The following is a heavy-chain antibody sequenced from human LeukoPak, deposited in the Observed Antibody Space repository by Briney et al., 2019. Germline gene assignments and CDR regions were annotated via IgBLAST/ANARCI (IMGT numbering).Heavy chain of an antibody. J-gene: IGHJ4*02. Sequence: GGSLRLSCAASGFTFSDYYMSWIRQAPGKGLEWVSSISSLGISSYYADSVKGRFTISRDNSKNTLYLQMNSLRAEDTAVYYCAKDMGSRATNFDYWGQGTLVIVSS. CDR2: ISSLGISS. D-gene: IGHD1-26*01. CDR1: GFTFSDYY. V-gene: IGHV3-23*01. CDR3: AKDMGSRATNFDY.